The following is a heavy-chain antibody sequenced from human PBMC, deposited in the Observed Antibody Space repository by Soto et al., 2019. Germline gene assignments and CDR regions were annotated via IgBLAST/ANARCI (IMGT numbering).Heavy chain of an antibody. CDR3: ARDRDSSSSLGY. V-gene: IGHV1-69*12. CDR2: IIPIFGTA. J-gene: IGHJ4*02. Sequence: QVQLVQSGAEVKKPGSSVKVSCKASGGTFSSYAISWVRQAPGQGLEWMGGIIPIFGTANYAQKFQGRVXIXAXXSTSTAYMELSSLRSEDTAVYYCARDRDSSSSLGYWGQGTLVTVSS. CDR1: GGTFSSYA. D-gene: IGHD6-6*01.